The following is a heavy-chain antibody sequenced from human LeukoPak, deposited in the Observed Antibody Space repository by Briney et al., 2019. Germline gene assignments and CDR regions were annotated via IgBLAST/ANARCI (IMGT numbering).Heavy chain of an antibody. V-gene: IGHV3-11*01. CDR2: ISSSASTI. J-gene: IGHJ4*02. CDR1: GFAFSDSY. D-gene: IGHD2-15*01. Sequence: GGSLRLSCAAAGFAFSDSYKSWIRQAPGKGLEWVSYISSSASTIYYADSVKGRFTISRDNAKNSLYLQMNSLRAEDTAVYYCARDQEGGPFDYWGQGTLVTVSS. CDR3: ARDQEGGPFDY.